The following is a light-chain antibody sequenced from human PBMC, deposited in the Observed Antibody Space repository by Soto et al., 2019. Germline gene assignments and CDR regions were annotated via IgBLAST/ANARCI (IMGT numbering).Light chain of an antibody. J-gene: IGLJ1*01. Sequence: QSVLTQPPSVPGAPGQTVTISCTGSGSNIGAGYGVQWYQQLPGTAPRLLIYGSDDRPSGVPDRFSASVSGNSASLAITGLQTEDEAVYYCQSYDSNLSEGFGPGTKVTVL. CDR2: GSD. CDR1: GSNIGAGYG. V-gene: IGLV1-40*01. CDR3: QSYDSNLSEG.